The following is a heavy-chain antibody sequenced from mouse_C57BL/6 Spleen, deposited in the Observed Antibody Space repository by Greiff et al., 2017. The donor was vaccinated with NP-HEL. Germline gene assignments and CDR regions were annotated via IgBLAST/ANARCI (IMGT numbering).Heavy chain of an antibody. Sequence: QVQLQQPGAELVRPGTSVKLSCKASGYTFTSYWMHWVKQRPGQGLEWIGVIDPSDSYTNYNQKFKGKATLTVDTSSSTAYMQLSSLTSEDAAVYYCASHYGNFDYWGQGTTLTVSS. V-gene: IGHV1-59*01. CDR1: GYTFTSYW. J-gene: IGHJ2*01. CDR3: ASHYGNFDY. CDR2: IDPSDSYT. D-gene: IGHD2-1*01.